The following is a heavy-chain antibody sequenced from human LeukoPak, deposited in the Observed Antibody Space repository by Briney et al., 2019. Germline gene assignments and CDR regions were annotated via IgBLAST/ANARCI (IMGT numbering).Heavy chain of an antibody. J-gene: IGHJ4*02. D-gene: IGHD2-15*01. V-gene: IGHV3-66*01. CDR3: ARATGGPRRGIDY. Sequence: GGSLSLSCAASGFTVSTNNMYWVRQAPGKGLEWVSVIYSGGSTYYADSVKGTFTIYRDDSKNTLYLQMNSLRGEDTAVYYCARATGGPRRGIDYWGQGTLVTVS. CDR1: GFTVSTNN. CDR2: IYSGGST.